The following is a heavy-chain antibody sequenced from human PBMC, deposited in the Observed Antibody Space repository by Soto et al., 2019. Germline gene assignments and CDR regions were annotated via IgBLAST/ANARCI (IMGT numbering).Heavy chain of an antibody. Sequence: QVQLQESGPGLVKPSGTLSLTCAVSGGSISSSNLWRWVRQPPGKGLEWIGKIYHSGSTNYSPSIKSRVTLSVDKPKNQFSLTLSSVTAADTAVYYCAREIWFGESTTYGMDVWGQGTTVTVSS. J-gene: IGHJ6*02. CDR3: AREIWFGESTTYGMDV. V-gene: IGHV4-4*02. CDR1: GGSISSSNL. CDR2: IYHSGST. D-gene: IGHD3-10*01.